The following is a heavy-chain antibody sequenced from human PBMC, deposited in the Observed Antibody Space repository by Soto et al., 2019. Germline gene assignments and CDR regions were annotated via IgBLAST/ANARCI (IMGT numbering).Heavy chain of an antibody. Sequence: EVQLVESGGGLVQPGGSLRLSCAASGFTFSSYWMSWVRQAPGKGLEWVANIKQDGSEKYYVDSVKGRFTISRDNAKTTVYPQMNSLRAEDTAVYYCVRNRYYDFWSGMDYWGQGTLVTVSS. V-gene: IGHV3-7*05. J-gene: IGHJ4*02. CDR2: IKQDGSEK. CDR1: GFTFSSYW. CDR3: VRNRYYDFWSGMDY. D-gene: IGHD3-3*01.